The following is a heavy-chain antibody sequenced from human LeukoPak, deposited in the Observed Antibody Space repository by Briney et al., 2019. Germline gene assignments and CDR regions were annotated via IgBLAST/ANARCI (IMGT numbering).Heavy chain of an antibody. Sequence: GGSLRLSCAASGFTFSSYWMHWVRQARGKGLVGVSGTNTDGSSTMYADSVKGRFTIARDNAKTTLYLQMNSLRAEDTAVYYCYGANAEHWGQGTLVTVS. J-gene: IGHJ1*01. CDR3: YGANAEH. CDR2: TNTDGSST. D-gene: IGHD4-23*01. CDR1: GFTFSSYW. V-gene: IGHV3-74*03.